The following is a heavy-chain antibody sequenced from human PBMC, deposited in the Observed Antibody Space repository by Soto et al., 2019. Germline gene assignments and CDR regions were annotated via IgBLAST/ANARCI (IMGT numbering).Heavy chain of an antibody. CDR2: ISAYNGNT. CDR3: ARVRCSGGSCYSSWFDP. Sequence: ASVKVSCKASGYTFTGYGISWVRQAPGQGLEWMGWISAYNGNTNYAQKLQGRVTMTTDTSTSTAYMELRSLRSDDTAVYYCARVRCSGGSCYSSWFDPWGQGTLVTVS. V-gene: IGHV1-18*01. D-gene: IGHD2-15*01. J-gene: IGHJ5*02. CDR1: GYTFTGYG.